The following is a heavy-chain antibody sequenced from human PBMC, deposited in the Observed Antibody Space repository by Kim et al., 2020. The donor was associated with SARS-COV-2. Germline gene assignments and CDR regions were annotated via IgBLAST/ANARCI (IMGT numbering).Heavy chain of an antibody. J-gene: IGHJ4*02. CDR3: ARGDSSYGFDY. CDR2: ISPYNGNT. V-gene: IGHV1-18*01. CDR1: GYTFTTSS. D-gene: IGHD6-6*01. Sequence: ASVKVSCKTSGYTFTTSSISWVRQAPGQGLEWMAWISPYNGNTNYAQKVQGRLTITTDTPTSTAYMELRSLRSDDTAVYYCARGDSSYGFDYWGQGTLVTVSS.